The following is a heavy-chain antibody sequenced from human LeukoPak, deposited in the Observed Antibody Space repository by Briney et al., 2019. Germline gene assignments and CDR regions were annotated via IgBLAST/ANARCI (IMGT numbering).Heavy chain of an antibody. CDR1: GGSISSSSYY. CDR3: AKESSSGYYYPFDY. CDR2: IYYSGST. D-gene: IGHD3-22*01. V-gene: IGHV4-39*01. J-gene: IGHJ4*02. Sequence: PSETLSLTCTVSGGSISSSSYYWGWIRQPPGKGLEWIGSIYYSGSTYYNPSPKSRVTISVDTSKNQFSLKLSSVTAADTAVYYCAKESSSGYYYPFDYWGQGTLVTVSS.